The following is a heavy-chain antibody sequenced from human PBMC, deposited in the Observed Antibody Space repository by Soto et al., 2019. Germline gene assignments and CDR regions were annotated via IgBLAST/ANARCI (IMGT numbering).Heavy chain of an antibody. V-gene: IGHV3-30*18. Sequence: GALRLSCAASGFSLSSYGMHWVRQAPGKGLEWVAVISYDGSNKYYADSVKGRFTISRDNSKNTLYLQMKSLRAEDTAVYYCAKDQWPHGSWGDYFDYWGQGTLVTVSS. CDR2: ISYDGSNK. CDR1: GFSLSSYG. J-gene: IGHJ4*02. CDR3: AKDQWPHGSWGDYFDY. D-gene: IGHD6-19*01.